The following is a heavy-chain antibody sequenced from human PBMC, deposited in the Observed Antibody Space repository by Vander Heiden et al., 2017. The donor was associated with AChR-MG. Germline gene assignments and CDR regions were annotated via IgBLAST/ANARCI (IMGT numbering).Heavy chain of an antibody. D-gene: IGHD2-21*02. Sequence: QVQLQQWGAGLLKPSETLSLTCAVYGGSFSGYYWRWIRQPPGKGLEWIGEINHSGSTNYNPSLKSRVTISVETSKNQFSLKLSSVTAADTAVYYCARVRPLFYDGGNSRKNNWFDPWGQGTLVTVSA. CDR3: ARVRPLFYDGGNSRKNNWFDP. J-gene: IGHJ5*02. CDR2: INHSGST. CDR1: GGSFSGYY. V-gene: IGHV4-34*01.